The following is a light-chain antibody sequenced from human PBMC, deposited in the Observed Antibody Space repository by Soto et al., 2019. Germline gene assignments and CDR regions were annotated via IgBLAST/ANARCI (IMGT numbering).Light chain of an antibody. V-gene: IGLV2-8*01. CDR1: SSDVGYYNY. CDR2: EVS. J-gene: IGLJ3*02. Sequence: QSALTQPPSASGSPGQSVTISCTGTSSDVGYYNYVSWYQQHPGKAPKLMIYEVSKRPSGVPDRFSGSKSGNTASLTVSGLQAEDEADYYCSSYAGSYTWVFGGGTKLTVL. CDR3: SSYAGSYTWV.